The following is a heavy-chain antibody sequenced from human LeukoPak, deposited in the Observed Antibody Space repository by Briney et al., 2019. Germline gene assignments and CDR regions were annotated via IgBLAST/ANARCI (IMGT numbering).Heavy chain of an antibody. Sequence: GGSLRLSCAASGFTFSSYAMSWVRQAPGKGLEWVSAISGSGGSTYYAGSVKGRFTISRDNSKNTLYLQMNSLRAEDTAVYYCAKMRSSGWDFDYWGQGTLVTVSS. J-gene: IGHJ4*02. D-gene: IGHD6-19*01. V-gene: IGHV3-23*01. CDR2: ISGSGGST. CDR3: AKMRSSGWDFDY. CDR1: GFTFSSYA.